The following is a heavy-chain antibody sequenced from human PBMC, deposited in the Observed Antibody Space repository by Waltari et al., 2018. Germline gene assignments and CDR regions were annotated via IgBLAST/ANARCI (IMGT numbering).Heavy chain of an antibody. CDR3: ARGLFSNRQTGYSSSWYGY. Sequence: QVQLQQWGAGLLKPSETLSLTCAVYGGSFSGYYWSWIRQPPGKGLEWIGEINHSGSTNYNPSLKSRVTISVDTSKNQFSLKLSSVTAADTAVYYCARGLFSNRQTGYSSSWYGYWGQGTLVTVSS. CDR2: INHSGST. D-gene: IGHD6-13*01. CDR1: GGSFSGYY. V-gene: IGHV4-34*01. J-gene: IGHJ4*02.